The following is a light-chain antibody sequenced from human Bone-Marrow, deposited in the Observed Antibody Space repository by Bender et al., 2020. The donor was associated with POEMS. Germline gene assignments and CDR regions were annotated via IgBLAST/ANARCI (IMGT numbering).Light chain of an antibody. CDR2: QDT. V-gene: IGLV3-1*01. J-gene: IGLJ2*01. CDR3: QAWDSNIFVV. Sequence: SYDLTQPPSVSVSPGQTASITCSGNRLGDKYVSWYQQRPGQSPVLVIYQDTKRPSGIPERFSASNSGNTATLTISGTQGMDEADYYCQAWDSNIFVVFGGGTKLTVL. CDR1: RLGDKY.